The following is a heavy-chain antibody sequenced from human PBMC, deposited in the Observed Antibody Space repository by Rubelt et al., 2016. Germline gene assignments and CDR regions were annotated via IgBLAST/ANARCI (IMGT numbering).Heavy chain of an antibody. CDR3: AKSPLGEVSSGWRDS. Sequence: EVQLVESGGGLVQPGRSLRLSCAASGFTFDAYAMHWVRQGPGKGLEWVASISWNGEATGYANSVRGRFTVSRDNAKNSLYLQRNSLRPEDTAFYYGAKSPLGEVSSGWRDSWGQGTLVTVSS. J-gene: IGHJ4*02. D-gene: IGHD6-19*01. V-gene: IGHV3-9*01. CDR1: GFTFDAYA. CDR2: ISWNGEAT.